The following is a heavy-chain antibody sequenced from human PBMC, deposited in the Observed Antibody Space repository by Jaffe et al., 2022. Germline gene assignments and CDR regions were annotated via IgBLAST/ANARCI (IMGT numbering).Heavy chain of an antibody. J-gene: IGHJ4*02. D-gene: IGHD3-10*01. CDR2: IRYDGSNK. CDR3: AKVCGSGTGEEDYFDY. CDR1: GFTFSSYG. V-gene: IGHV3-30*02. Sequence: QVQLVESGGGVVQPGGSLRLSCAASGFTFSSYGMHWVRQAPGKGLEWVAFIRYDGSNKYYADSVKGRFTISRDNSKNTLYLQMNSLRAEDTAVYYCAKVCGSGTGEEDYFDYWGQGTLVTVSS.